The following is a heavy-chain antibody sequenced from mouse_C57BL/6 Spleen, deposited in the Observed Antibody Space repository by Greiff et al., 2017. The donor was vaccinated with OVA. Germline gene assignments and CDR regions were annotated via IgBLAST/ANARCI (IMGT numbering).Heavy chain of an antibody. CDR1: GFTFSSYA. J-gene: IGHJ2*01. D-gene: IGHD2-4*01. CDR2: ISDGGSYT. Sequence: EVKVEESGGGLVKPGGSLKLSCAASGFTFSSYAMSWVRQTPEKRLEWVATISDGGSYTYYPDNVKGRFTISRDNAKNNLYLQMSHLKSEDTAMYYCARDNYDYYYFDYWGQGTTLTVSS. V-gene: IGHV5-4*01. CDR3: ARDNYDYYYFDY.